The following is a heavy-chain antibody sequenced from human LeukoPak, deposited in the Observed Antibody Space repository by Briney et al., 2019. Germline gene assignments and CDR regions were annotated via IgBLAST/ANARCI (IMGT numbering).Heavy chain of an antibody. Sequence: PSETLSLTCAVSGGSFSGYYWSWIRQPPGKGLEWIGEINHSGSTNYNPSLKSRVTISADTSKNQFTLKLSSVTAADTAVYYCAKGLLLWFGESIRFDYWGQGTLVTVSS. CDR2: INHSGST. V-gene: IGHV4-34*01. J-gene: IGHJ4*02. D-gene: IGHD3-10*01. CDR1: GGSFSGYY. CDR3: AKGLLLWFGESIRFDY.